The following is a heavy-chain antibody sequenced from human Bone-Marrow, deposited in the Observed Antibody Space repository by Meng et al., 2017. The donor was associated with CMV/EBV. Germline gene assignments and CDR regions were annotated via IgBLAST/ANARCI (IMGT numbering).Heavy chain of an antibody. CDR3: AREKSPTQIVVVIAIHYFDY. CDR2: ISYDGSNK. Sequence: GESLKISCAASGFTFSSYAMHWVRQAPGKGLEWVAVISYDGSNKYYADSVKGRFTISRDNSKNTLYLQMNSLRAEDTAVYYCAREKSPTQIVVVIAIHYFDYWAQGTLVTVSS. CDR1: GFTFSSYA. J-gene: IGHJ4*02. D-gene: IGHD2-21*01. V-gene: IGHV3-30*04.